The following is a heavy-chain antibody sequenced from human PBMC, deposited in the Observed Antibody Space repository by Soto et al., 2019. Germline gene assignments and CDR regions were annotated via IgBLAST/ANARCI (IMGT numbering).Heavy chain of an antibody. D-gene: IGHD3-10*01. V-gene: IGHV5-51*01. CDR2: IYPGDSDT. CDR3: ARHVGGLLEFENWFDP. J-gene: IGHJ5*02. Sequence: PGESLKISCKGSGYSFTSYWIGWVRQMPGKGLEWMGIIYPGDSDTRYSPSFQGQVTISADKSISTAYLQWSSLKASDTAMYYCARHVGGLLEFENWFDPWGQGTLVTVSS. CDR1: GYSFTSYW.